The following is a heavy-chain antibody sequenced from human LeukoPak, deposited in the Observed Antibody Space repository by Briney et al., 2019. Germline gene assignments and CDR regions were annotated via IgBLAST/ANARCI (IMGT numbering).Heavy chain of an antibody. CDR3: ARDGAVGYSSSWYFSDKGGHFDY. J-gene: IGHJ4*02. D-gene: IGHD6-13*01. Sequence: GGSLRLSCAASGFTVSSNYMSWVRQAPGKGLEWVSVIYSGGSTCYADSVKGRFTISRDNSKNTLYLQMNSLRAEDTAVYYCARDGAVGYSSSWYFSDKGGHFDYWGQGTLVTVSS. CDR1: GFTVSSNY. V-gene: IGHV3-66*02. CDR2: IYSGGST.